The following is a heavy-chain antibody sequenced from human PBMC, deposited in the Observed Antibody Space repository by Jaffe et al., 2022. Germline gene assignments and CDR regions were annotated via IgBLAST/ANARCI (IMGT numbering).Heavy chain of an antibody. CDR2: IYYSGST. CDR3: ARVADTIAAAHSYYYYYYYMDV. V-gene: IGHV4-59*01. Sequence: QVQLQESGPGLVKPSETLSLTCTVSGGSISSYYWSWIRQPPGKGLEWIGYIYYSGSTNYNPSLKSRVTISVDTSKNQFSLKLSSVTAADTAVYYCARVADTIAAAHSYYYYYYYMDVWGKGTTVTVSS. D-gene: IGHD6-13*01. CDR1: GGSISSYY. J-gene: IGHJ6*03.